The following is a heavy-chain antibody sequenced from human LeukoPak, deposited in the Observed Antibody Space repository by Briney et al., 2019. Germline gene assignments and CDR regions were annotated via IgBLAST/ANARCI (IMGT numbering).Heavy chain of an antibody. D-gene: IGHD5-12*01. V-gene: IGHV3-74*03. CDR1: GFTFSSYW. CDR2: INSDGSSI. J-gene: IGHJ4*02. Sequence: GGSLLLSCAASGFTFSSYWMHWVRQAPGKGLVWVSRINSDGSSITYADSVKGRFTISRDNAKNTLYLQMNSLRVEDTAVYYCAREGRVSGYDFDCWGQGTLVTVSS. CDR3: AREGRVSGYDFDC.